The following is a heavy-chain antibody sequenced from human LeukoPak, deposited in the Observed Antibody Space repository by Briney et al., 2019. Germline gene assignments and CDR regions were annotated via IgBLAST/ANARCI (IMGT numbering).Heavy chain of an antibody. V-gene: IGHV3-30*18. CDR1: GFTFNNYG. CDR2: ISYDGRNK. J-gene: IGHJ4*02. CDR3: AKGPLRGTAAAIDY. Sequence: GGSLRLSCAASGFTFNNYGMHWVRQAPGKGLEWVAVISYDGRNKHYPDSVKGRFTISRDISTDTLWLQMDSLRTEDTAVYYCAKGPLRGTAAAIDYWGQGNLVTVSS. D-gene: IGHD2-2*01.